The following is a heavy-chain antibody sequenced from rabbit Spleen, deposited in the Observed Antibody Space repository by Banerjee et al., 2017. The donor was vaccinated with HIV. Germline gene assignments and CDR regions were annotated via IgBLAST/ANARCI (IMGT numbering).Heavy chain of an antibody. Sequence: QSLEESGGDLVKPGASLTLTCTASGFSFSSSDYMCWVRQAPGKGLEWISCIAGTSSGFTYSATWWKDRFSCSKTSSTTVTLLMTSLTVADTATYFCARDTGSSFSSCGMDLWGQGTLVTVS. CDR3: ARDTGSSFSSCGMDL. CDR1: GFSFSSSDY. D-gene: IGHD8-1*01. J-gene: IGHJ6*01. V-gene: IGHV1S40*01. CDR2: IAGTSSGFT.